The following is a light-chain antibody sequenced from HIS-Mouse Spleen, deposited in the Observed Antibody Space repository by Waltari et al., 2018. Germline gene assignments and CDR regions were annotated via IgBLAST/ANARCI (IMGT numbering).Light chain of an antibody. CDR1: ALPKQY. CDR2: EDS. J-gene: IGLJ2*01. CDR3: YSTDSSGNHRV. V-gene: IGLV3-10*01. Sequence: SELTQPPSVSVSPGQTARINCSGDALPKQYAHRYQQKSGQAPVLVIYEDSKRPSGIPERFSGSSSGTMATLTISGAQVEDEADYYCYSTDSSGNHRVFGGGTKLTVL.